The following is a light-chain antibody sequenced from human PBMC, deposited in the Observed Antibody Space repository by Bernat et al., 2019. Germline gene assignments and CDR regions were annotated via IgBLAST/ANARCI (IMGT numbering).Light chain of an antibody. CDR1: QGIISY. V-gene: IGKV1-9*01. Sequence: DIQLTQSPSFLSASVGDRVTITCRASQGIISYLAWHHQKPGKAPKLLIYAASTLQSGVTSRFSGSGSGTEFTLTISSLQHEDFATYYCQQLNSYPITCGQGTRLEIK. CDR2: AAS. CDR3: QQLNSYPIT. J-gene: IGKJ5*01.